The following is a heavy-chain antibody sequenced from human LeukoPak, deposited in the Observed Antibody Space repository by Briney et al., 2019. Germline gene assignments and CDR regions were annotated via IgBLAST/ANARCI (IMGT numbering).Heavy chain of an antibody. CDR1: GFTFSSYA. D-gene: IGHD4-23*01. J-gene: IGHJ2*01. CDR2: ISWNSGTI. Sequence: GGSLRLSCAASGFTFSSYAMSWVRQAPGKGLEWVSGISWNSGTIDYADSVKGRFTISGDNAKDSLYLQMNSLRVEDTASYYCAKAFYGGNPVIWYFDLWGRGTLVTVSS. CDR3: AKAFYGGNPVIWYFDL. V-gene: IGHV3-9*01.